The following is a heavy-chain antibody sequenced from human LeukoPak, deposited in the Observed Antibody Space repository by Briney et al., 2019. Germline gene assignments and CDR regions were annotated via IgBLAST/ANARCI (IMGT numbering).Heavy chain of an antibody. J-gene: IGHJ5*02. V-gene: IGHV4-4*07. CDR1: GGSISSYY. D-gene: IGHD3-10*01. CDR3: AREGLNMVRGVIPKEAWGWFDP. Sequence: SETLSLTCTVSGGSISSYYWSWIRQPAGKGLEWIGRIYTSGSTNYNPSLKSRVTMSVDTSKNQFSLKLSSVTAADTAVYYCAREGLNMVRGVIPKEAWGWFDPWGQGTLVTVSS. CDR2: IYTSGST.